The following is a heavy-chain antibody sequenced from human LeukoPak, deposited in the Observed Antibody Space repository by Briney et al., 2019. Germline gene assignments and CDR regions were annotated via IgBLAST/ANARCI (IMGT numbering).Heavy chain of an antibody. CDR3: ARGRSIAAAGTPYFDY. V-gene: IGHV4-34*01. J-gene: IGHJ4*02. CDR1: GGSLSGYY. CDR2: INHSGST. D-gene: IGHD6-13*01. Sequence: SETLSLTCAVYGGSLSGYYWSWIRQPPGKGLEWIGEINHSGSTNYNPSLKSRVTISVDTSKNQFSLKLSSVTAADTAVYYCARGRSIAAAGTPYFDYWGQGTLVTVSS.